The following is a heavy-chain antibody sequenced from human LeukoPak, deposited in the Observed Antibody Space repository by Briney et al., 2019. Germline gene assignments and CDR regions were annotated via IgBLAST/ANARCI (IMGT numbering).Heavy chain of an antibody. D-gene: IGHD1-1*01. Sequence: SVTVSCKASGGTFSSYTISWVRQPPGQGVEWMGGIIPIFGTTNYAQKFQGRVTITADNSTSTAYMELSSLRSEDTAVYYCARVSGTDHFDYWGQGTLVTVSS. CDR3: ARVSGTDHFDY. J-gene: IGHJ4*02. CDR2: IIPIFGTT. CDR1: GGTFSSYT. V-gene: IGHV1-69*06.